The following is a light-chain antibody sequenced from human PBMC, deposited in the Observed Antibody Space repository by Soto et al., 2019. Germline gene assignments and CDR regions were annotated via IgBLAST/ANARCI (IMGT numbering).Light chain of an antibody. Sequence: QSALTQPASVSGSPGQSITISCTGTSSDVGAYKYVSWYQQHPGKVPKLIIYGVSNRPSGFSNRFSGSKSGNTAFLTISGLQPEDEADYYCSSFTGTTTLDVFGTGTKVTVL. V-gene: IGLV2-14*03. CDR2: GVS. CDR3: SSFTGTTTLDV. J-gene: IGLJ1*01. CDR1: SSDVGAYKY.